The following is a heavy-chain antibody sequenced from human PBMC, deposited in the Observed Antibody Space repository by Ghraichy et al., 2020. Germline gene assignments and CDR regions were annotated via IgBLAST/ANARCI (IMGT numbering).Heavy chain of an antibody. CDR2: ISAYNGNT. CDR1: GYTFTSYG. D-gene: IGHD3-22*01. V-gene: IGHV1-18*01. Sequence: ASVKVSCKASGYTFTSYGISWVRQAPGQGLEWMGWISAYNGNTNYAQKLQGRVTMTTDTSTSTAYMELRSLRSDDTAVYYCAREFIETYYYDSSGLEAHAFDIWGQGTMVTVSS. CDR3: AREFIETYYYDSSGLEAHAFDI. J-gene: IGHJ3*02.